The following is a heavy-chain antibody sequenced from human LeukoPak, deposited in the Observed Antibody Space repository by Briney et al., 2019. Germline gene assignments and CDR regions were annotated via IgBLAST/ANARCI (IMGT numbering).Heavy chain of an antibody. V-gene: IGHV3-30*04. Sequence: GGSLRLSCAASGFTFSNYAMHWVRQAPGKGLEWVAVISYDGNNKYYADSVKGRFTISRDNSKNTLYLQMNSLRAEDTAVYYCARGDLFFLDWGQGTLVTVSS. CDR3: ARGDLFFLD. CDR1: GFTFSNYA. CDR2: ISYDGNNK. D-gene: IGHD3-10*01. J-gene: IGHJ4*02.